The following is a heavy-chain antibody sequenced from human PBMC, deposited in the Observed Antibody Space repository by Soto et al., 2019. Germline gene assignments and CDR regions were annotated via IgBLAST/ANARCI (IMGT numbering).Heavy chain of an antibody. J-gene: IGHJ6*03. CDR2: INHSGST. Sequence: ETLSLTCAVYGGSFSGYYWSWIRQPPGKGLEWIGEINHSGSTNYNPSLKSRVTISVDTSKNQFSLKLSSVTAADTAVYYCARGGVTAISAYYYYYMDVWGKGTTVTVSS. V-gene: IGHV4-34*01. CDR3: ARGGVTAISAYYYYYMDV. D-gene: IGHD2-21*02. CDR1: GGSFSGYY.